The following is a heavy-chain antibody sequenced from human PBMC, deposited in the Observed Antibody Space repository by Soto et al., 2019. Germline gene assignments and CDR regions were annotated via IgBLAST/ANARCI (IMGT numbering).Heavy chain of an antibody. CDR2: ISSSSSTI. CDR1: GFTFSSYS. J-gene: IGHJ4*02. CDR3: ARDRGYGDYPVAY. V-gene: IGHV3-48*01. Sequence: EVQLVESGGGLVQPGGSLRLSCAASGFTFSSYSMNWVRQAPGKGLEWVSYISSSSSTIYYADSVKGRFTISRDNAKNSLYLQMNSLRAEDTAVYYCARDRGYGDYPVAYWGQGTLVTVSS. D-gene: IGHD4-17*01.